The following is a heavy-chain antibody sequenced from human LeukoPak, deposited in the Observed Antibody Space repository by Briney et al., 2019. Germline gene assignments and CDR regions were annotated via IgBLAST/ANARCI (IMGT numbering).Heavy chain of an antibody. CDR1: GFTVSSNY. CDR2: IYRGGTT. V-gene: IGHV3-53*01. CDR3: ARSGTGYGDYDGFDY. J-gene: IGHJ4*02. Sequence: PGGSLRLSFSASGFTVSSNYMSWVRPAPGKGLEWGSVIYRGGTTYYADSVKGRFTISRDNSRNTLYLQMNSLRAEDTAVYYCARSGTGYGDYDGFDYWGQGTLVTVSS. D-gene: IGHD4-17*01.